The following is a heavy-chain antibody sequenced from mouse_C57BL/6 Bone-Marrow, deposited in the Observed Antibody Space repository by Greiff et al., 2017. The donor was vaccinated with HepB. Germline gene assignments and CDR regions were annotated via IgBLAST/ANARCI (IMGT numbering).Heavy chain of an antibody. CDR1: GYTFTDYN. CDR2: INPNNGGT. J-gene: IGHJ4*01. CDR3: ARKDDDPFYAMDY. Sequence: VHVKQSGPELVKPGASVKIPCKASGYTFTDYNMDWVKQSHGKSLEWIGDINPNNGGTIYNQKFKGKATLTVDKSSSTAYMELRSLTSEDTAVYYCARKDDDPFYAMDYWGQGTSVTVSS. D-gene: IGHD2-12*01. V-gene: IGHV1-18*01.